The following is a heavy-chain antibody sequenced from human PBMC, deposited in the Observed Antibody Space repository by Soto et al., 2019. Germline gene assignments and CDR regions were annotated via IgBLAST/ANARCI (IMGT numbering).Heavy chain of an antibody. CDR1: GYTFTSYD. CDR2: MNPNSGNT. D-gene: IGHD3-3*01. V-gene: IGHV1-8*01. CDR3: AREKIKSGYPD. J-gene: IGHJ4*02. Sequence: GASVKVSCKASGYTFTSYDINWVRQATGQGLEWMGWMNPNSGNTAYAQKFQGRITMTRNTSISTAYMELSSLRSEDTAVYYCAREKIKSGYPDWGQGTLVTSPQ.